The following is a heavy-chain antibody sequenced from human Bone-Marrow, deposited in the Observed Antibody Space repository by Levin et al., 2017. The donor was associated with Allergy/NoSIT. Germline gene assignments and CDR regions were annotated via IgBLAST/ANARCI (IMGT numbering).Heavy chain of an antibody. CDR1: GGSFSGYY. CDR3: ARGSSYYDSSGYSPPPYYFDY. J-gene: IGHJ4*02. V-gene: IGHV4-34*01. Sequence: SQTLSLTCAVYGGSFSGYYWSWIRQPPGKGLEWIGEINHSGSTNYNPSLKSRVTISVDTSKNQFSLKLSSVTAADTAVYYCARGSSYYDSSGYSPPPYYFDYWGQGTLVTVSS. CDR2: INHSGST. D-gene: IGHD3-22*01.